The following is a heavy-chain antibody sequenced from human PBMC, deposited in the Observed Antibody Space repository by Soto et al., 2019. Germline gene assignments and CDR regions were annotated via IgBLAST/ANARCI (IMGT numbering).Heavy chain of an antibody. CDR3: ATRSPAFDY. V-gene: IGHV1-18*01. J-gene: IGHJ4*02. CDR1: GYTFTNYG. CDR2: ITTGKGKT. Sequence: QVQLVQSGPEVKKPGASVKVSCKTSGYTFTNYGISWVRQAPGQGLEWMGWITTGKGKTPYAQKFQGRVTMTTDTSTSTAYMELRSLRSDDPAMYYCATRSPAFDYWGQGTLVTVSS.